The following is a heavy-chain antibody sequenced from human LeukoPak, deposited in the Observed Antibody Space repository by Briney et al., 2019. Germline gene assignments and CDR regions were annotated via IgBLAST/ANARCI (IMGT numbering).Heavy chain of an antibody. CDR2: IYSAGSI. V-gene: IGHV3-66*01. D-gene: IGHD3-22*01. CDR1: GFTVSNNY. CDR3: ARGRSYYYDSTGSFDY. J-gene: IGHJ4*02. Sequence: GGSLRLSCAASGFTVSNNYMSWVRQAPGKGLEWVLVIYSAGSIYYADSVKGRFTISRDNSKNTLYLQMNSLRAEDTAMYYCARGRSYYYDSTGSFDYWGQGTLVTVSS.